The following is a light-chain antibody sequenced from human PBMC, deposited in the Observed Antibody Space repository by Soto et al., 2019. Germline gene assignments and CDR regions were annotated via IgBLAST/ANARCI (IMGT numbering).Light chain of an antibody. CDR1: SSNIGAGFD. CDR2: SNN. CDR3: ATWDDSLNNPV. Sequence: QSVLTQPPSVSGAPGQRVTISCTGNSSNIGAGFDVYWYQQVPGTAPKLLIYSNNQRPSGVPDRFSASKSGTSASLAISGLRSEDEAAYYCATWDDSLNNPVFGGGTKLTVL. V-gene: IGLV1-47*02. J-gene: IGLJ3*02.